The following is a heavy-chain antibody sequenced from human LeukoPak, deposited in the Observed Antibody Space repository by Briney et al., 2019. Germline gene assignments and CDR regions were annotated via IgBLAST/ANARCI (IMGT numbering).Heavy chain of an antibody. Sequence: PSETLCLTCTASGFSISSYYWSWIRQPAGKGLEWIGRIYNSGSTNYNPSLKSRVTISVDKSKNQFSLKLSSVTAADTAVYYCARGEAVAARGYYFDYWGQGTLVTVSS. V-gene: IGHV4-4*07. CDR1: GFSISSYY. J-gene: IGHJ4*02. CDR3: ARGEAVAARGYYFDY. D-gene: IGHD6-19*01. CDR2: IYNSGST.